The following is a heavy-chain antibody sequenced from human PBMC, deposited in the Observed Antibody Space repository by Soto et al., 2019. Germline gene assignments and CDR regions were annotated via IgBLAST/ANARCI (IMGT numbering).Heavy chain of an antibody. CDR2: INAGNGNT. D-gene: IGHD6-13*01. V-gene: IGHV1-18*01. CDR1: GYTFTSYG. J-gene: IGHJ3*02. Sequence: ASVKVSCKASGYTFTSYGISWVRQAPGQGLEWMGWINAGNGNTNYSQKFQGRVTITRDTSASTAYMELSSLRSEDTAVYYCARDRAPNIAAAGTRRSAFDIWGQGTMVTVSS. CDR3: ARDRAPNIAAAGTRRSAFDI.